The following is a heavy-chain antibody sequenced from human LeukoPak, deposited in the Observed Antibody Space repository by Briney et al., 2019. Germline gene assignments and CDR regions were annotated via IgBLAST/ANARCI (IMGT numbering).Heavy chain of an antibody. J-gene: IGHJ3*02. CDR2: IFYNGST. CDR1: GGSISIGGYY. Sequence: PPETLSLTCTVSGGSISIGGYYWSWIRQHPGKGLEWIGYIFYNGSTYYNPSLKSRLTISGDTSENQFSLKLSSVTAADTAVYYCVRNFDSYNAFDIWGQGTMVTVSS. V-gene: IGHV4-31*03. D-gene: IGHD3-22*01. CDR3: VRNFDSYNAFDI.